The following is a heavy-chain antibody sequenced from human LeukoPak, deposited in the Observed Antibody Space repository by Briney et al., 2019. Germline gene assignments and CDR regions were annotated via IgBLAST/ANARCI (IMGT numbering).Heavy chain of an antibody. J-gene: IGHJ4*02. CDR3: AKRASSSGWFDY. CDR2: VYSGGTT. CDR1: GFTVSSNF. D-gene: IGHD6-19*01. V-gene: IGHV3-66*01. Sequence: GGSLRLSCAASGFTVSSNFMAWVRQAPGKGLEWVSIVYSGGTTYYADSVKGRFTMSRDNSKNRLYLQMNSLRAEDTAVYYCAKRASSSGWFDYWGQGTLVTVSS.